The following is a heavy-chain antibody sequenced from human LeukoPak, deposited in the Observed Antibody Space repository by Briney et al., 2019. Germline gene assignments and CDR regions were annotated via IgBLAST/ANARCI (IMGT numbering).Heavy chain of an antibody. V-gene: IGHV3-30*18. D-gene: IGHD2-21*02. CDR1: GFTFSSYG. J-gene: IGHJ4*02. Sequence: GRSLRLFCAASGFTFSSYGMHWVRQAPGKGLEWVAGISYDGSNKYYADSVKGRFTISRDNSKNTLYLQMNSLRAEDTAVYYCAKGLCGGDCYSEGGPDYWGQGTLVTVSS. CDR2: ISYDGSNK. CDR3: AKGLCGGDCYSEGGPDY.